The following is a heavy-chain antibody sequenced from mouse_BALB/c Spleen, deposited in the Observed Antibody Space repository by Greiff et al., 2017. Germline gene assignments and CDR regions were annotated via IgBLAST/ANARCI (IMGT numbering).Heavy chain of an antibody. D-gene: IGHD1-1*01. V-gene: IGHV2-2*02. CDR2: IWSGGST. Sequence: QVQLKQSRPGLVQPSQSLSITCTVSGFSLTSYGVHWVRQSPGKGLEWLGVIWSGGSTDYNAAFISRLSISKDNSKSQVFFKMNSLQANDTAIYYCANYYGSRVPYAMDYWGQGTSVTVSS. J-gene: IGHJ4*01. CDR3: ANYYGSRVPYAMDY. CDR1: GFSLTSYG.